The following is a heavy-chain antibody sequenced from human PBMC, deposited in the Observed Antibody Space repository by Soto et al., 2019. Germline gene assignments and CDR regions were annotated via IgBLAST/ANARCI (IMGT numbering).Heavy chain of an antibody. CDR2: IGYDGSNE. Sequence: QVQLVESGGGVVQPGRSLRLYCAASGFTFSSYGMHWVRQAPGKGLEWVAVIGYDGSNEYYADSVKGRFTISRDNSKNTLYLQMNSLRAEDTAVYYCARDLRRGGDYYGMDVWGQGTTVTVSS. D-gene: IGHD4-17*01. V-gene: IGHV3-33*01. CDR1: GFTFSSYG. J-gene: IGHJ6*02. CDR3: ARDLRRGGDYYGMDV.